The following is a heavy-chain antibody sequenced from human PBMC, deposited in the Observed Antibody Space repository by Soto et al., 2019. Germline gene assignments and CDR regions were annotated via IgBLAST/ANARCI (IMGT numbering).Heavy chain of an antibody. Sequence: GESLKISCEGSGYSCTAYWIGWVRQMPGKGLEWMGSIYPGDSDTRYSPSFQGQVTTSADRSISTAYLQWNSLKASDTAMYFCARNKGYCSSTSCYGMDVWGQGTTVTVSS. D-gene: IGHD2-2*01. CDR2: IYPGDSDT. CDR1: GYSCTAYW. J-gene: IGHJ6*02. V-gene: IGHV5-51*01. CDR3: ARNKGYCSSTSCYGMDV.